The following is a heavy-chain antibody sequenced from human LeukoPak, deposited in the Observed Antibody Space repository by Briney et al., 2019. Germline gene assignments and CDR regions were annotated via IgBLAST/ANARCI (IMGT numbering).Heavy chain of an antibody. CDR2: IYYSGST. Sequence: SETLSLTCTVSGGSISNYYWSSIRQPPGKGLEWIGYIYYSGSTKYNPSLKSRVTISVDTSKNQFSLRLSSVTAADTAVYYCARDWGVSARPGYMDVWGKGTTVTVSS. J-gene: IGHJ6*03. D-gene: IGHD6-6*01. V-gene: IGHV4-59*01. CDR1: GGSISNYY. CDR3: ARDWGVSARPGYMDV.